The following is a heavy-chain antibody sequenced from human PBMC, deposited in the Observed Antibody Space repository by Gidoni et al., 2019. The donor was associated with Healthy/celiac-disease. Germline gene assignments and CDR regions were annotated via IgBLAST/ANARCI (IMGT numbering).Heavy chain of an antibody. D-gene: IGHD2-15*01. CDR3: TRDSPVAATRPPNY. V-gene: IGHV3-49*05. CDR2: IRSKAYGGTT. CDR1: GLTFGDYA. J-gene: IGHJ4*02. Sequence: EVQLVESGGGLVKPGRSLRLSCTASGLTFGDYAMSWFRQAPGKGLEWVGFIRSKAYGGTTEYAASVKGRFTISRDDSKSIAYLQMNSLKTEDTAVYYCTRDSPVAATRPPNYWGQGTLVTVSS.